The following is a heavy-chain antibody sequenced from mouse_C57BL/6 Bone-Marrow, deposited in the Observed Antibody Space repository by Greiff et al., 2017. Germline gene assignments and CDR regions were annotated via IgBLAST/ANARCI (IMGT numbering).Heavy chain of an antibody. J-gene: IGHJ2*01. Sequence: VQLQQSGAELVRPGASVKLSCTASGLNIKDDYIHWVKQRPEQGLAWIGWIDPEIVDTEYASKFQGTATITSFTSSNTAYLQLSRLTSEDTAVYYSSSFDGNYFDFWGQGTPLADAS. D-gene: IGHD2-3*01. CDR2: IDPEIVDT. CDR3: SSFDGNYFDF. V-gene: IGHV14-4*01. CDR1: GLNIKDDY.